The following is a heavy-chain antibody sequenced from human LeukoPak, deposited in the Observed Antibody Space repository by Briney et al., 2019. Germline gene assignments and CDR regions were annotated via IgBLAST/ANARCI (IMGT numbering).Heavy chain of an antibody. CDR1: GYSFTNYW. Sequence: GESLKISCKGSGYSFTNYWIGWVRQMPGKGLEWMGIIYPGDSDTRYSPSFQGQATISVDKSIRTAYLQWSSLKASDTAMYYCARRSTTAPDGLDIWGQGTMVTVSS. J-gene: IGHJ3*02. D-gene: IGHD2/OR15-2a*01. CDR2: IYPGDSDT. V-gene: IGHV5-51*01. CDR3: ARRSTTAPDGLDI.